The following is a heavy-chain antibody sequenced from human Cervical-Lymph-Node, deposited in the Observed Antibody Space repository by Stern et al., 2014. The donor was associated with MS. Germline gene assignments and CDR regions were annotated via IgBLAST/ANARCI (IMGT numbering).Heavy chain of an antibody. CDR1: GYTFTSYG. J-gene: IGHJ5*02. V-gene: IGHV1-18*01. CDR3: AVAAAGTSWFDP. D-gene: IGHD6-13*01. Sequence: VQLVESGAEVRKPGASVKLSCKASGYTFTSYGISWVRQAPGQGLEWMGWIRVDNGNTDYAQKFQGRVTMTADTSTDTAYMELRRLRSDETAVYYCAVAAAGTSWFDPWGQGTLVTVTS. CDR2: IRVDNGNT.